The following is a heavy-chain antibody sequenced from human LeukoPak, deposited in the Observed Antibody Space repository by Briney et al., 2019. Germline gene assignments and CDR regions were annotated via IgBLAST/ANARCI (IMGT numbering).Heavy chain of an antibody. CDR2: INPNSGGT. CDR3: ARPPVVRGVNWFDP. D-gene: IGHD3-10*01. V-gene: IGHV1-2*02. J-gene: IGHJ5*02. CDR1: GYTFTGYY. Sequence: ASVKVSCNASGYTFTGYYMHWVRQAPGQGLEWMGWINPNSGGTNYAQKFQGRVTMTRDTSISTAYMELRRLKPDDTAVYYCARPPVVRGVNWFDPWGQGTLVTVSS.